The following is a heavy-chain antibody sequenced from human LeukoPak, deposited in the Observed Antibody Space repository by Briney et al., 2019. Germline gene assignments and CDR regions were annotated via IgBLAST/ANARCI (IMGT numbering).Heavy chain of an antibody. CDR3: ASWSGYPKGAFDI. CDR1: GFTFSSYW. D-gene: IGHD3-3*01. CDR2: IKQDGSEK. J-gene: IGHJ3*02. V-gene: IGHV3-7*01. Sequence: GGSLRLSCAASGFTFSSYWMSWVRQAPRKGLEWVANIKQDGSEKYYVDSVKGRFTISRDNAKNSLYLQMNSPRAEDTAVYYCASWSGYPKGAFDIWGQGTMVTVSS.